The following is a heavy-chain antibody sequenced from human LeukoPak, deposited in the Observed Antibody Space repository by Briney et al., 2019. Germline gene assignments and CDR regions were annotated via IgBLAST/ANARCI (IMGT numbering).Heavy chain of an antibody. V-gene: IGHV4-59*08. J-gene: IGHJ4*02. Sequence: SETLSLTCTVSGGSISSYYWSWMRQPPGKGLEWIGYIYYSGSTNSSPSLKSRVTISVDTSKNQFSLKLSSVTAADTAVYYCARPDSGKSSLDYWGQGTLVTVSS. CDR2: IYYSGST. CDR1: GGSISSYY. CDR3: ARPDSGKSSLDY. D-gene: IGHD3-10*01.